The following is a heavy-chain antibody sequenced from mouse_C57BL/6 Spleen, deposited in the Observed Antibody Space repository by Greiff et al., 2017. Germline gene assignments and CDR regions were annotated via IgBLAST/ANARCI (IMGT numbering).Heavy chain of an antibody. Sequence: QVQLQQSGPELVKPGASVKISCKASGYAFSSSWMNWVKQRPGKGLEWIGRIYPGDGDTNYNGKFKGKATLTADKSSSTAYMQLSSLTSEDSGVYVCERKRDDYDGYYFDYWDQGTTLTVSS. J-gene: IGHJ2*01. CDR1: GYAFSSSW. CDR3: ERKRDDYDGYYFDY. D-gene: IGHD2-4*01. V-gene: IGHV1-82*01. CDR2: IYPGDGDT.